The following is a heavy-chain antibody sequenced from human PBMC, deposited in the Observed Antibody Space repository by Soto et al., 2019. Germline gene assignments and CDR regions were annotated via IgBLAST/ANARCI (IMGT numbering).Heavy chain of an antibody. V-gene: IGHV1-69*15. J-gene: IGHJ4*02. CDR1: GGIFSSYA. CDR2: IIPIFGTS. D-gene: IGHD1-26*01. CDR3: ATSPSRGSGSYGFDY. Sequence: QVQLVQSGAEVKKPGSSVKVPCKASGGIFSSYAISWVRQAPGQGLEWMGTIIPIFGTSNYAQKFQGRVTITADESTSTAYMELSSLRSEDTAVYYCATSPSRGSGSYGFDYWGQGTLVTVSS.